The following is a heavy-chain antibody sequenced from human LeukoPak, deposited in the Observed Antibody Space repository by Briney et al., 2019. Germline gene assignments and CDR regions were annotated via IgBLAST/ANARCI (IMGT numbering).Heavy chain of an antibody. CDR1: GFTFSDYY. J-gene: IGHJ3*02. CDR2: ISSSGSTI. CDR3: ARDLGYCSSTSCYSAHDAFDI. Sequence: GGSLRLSCAASGFTFSDYYMSWIRQAPGKGLEWVSYISSSGSTICYADSVKGRFTISRDNAKNSLYLQMNSLRAEDTAVYYCARDLGYCSSTSCYSAHDAFDIWGQGTMVTVSS. V-gene: IGHV3-11*01. D-gene: IGHD2-2*02.